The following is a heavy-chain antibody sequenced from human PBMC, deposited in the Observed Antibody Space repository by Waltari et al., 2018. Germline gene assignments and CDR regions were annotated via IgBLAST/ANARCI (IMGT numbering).Heavy chain of an antibody. V-gene: IGHV3-30*02. D-gene: IGHD2-15*01. CDR1: GFTFSSYG. CDR2: KRYDGSNK. CDR3: AKESGYCSGGSCYPGGYY. Sequence: QVQLVESGGGVVQPGGSLRLSCAASGFTFSSYGMHWVRQAPGKGLEWVAFKRYDGSNKYYADSVKGRFTISRDNSKNTLYLQMNSLRAEDTAVYYCAKESGYCSGGSCYPGGYYWGQGTLVTVSS. J-gene: IGHJ4*02.